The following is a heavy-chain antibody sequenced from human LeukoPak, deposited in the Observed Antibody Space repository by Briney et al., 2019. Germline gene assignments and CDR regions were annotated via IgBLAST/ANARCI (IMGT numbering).Heavy chain of an antibody. CDR3: ARLSGSYRSSLDC. Sequence: GESLKISCKGSGYSFTSYWIGWVRQMPGKGLEWMGIIYPGDSDTRYSPSFQGQVTISADKFISTAYLQWSSLEASDTAMYYCARLSGSYRSSLDCWGQGTLVTVSS. CDR2: IYPGDSDT. J-gene: IGHJ4*02. CDR1: GYSFTSYW. D-gene: IGHD1-26*01. V-gene: IGHV5-51*01.